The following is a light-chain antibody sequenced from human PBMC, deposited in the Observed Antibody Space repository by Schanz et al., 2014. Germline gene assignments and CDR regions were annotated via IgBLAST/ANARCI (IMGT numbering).Light chain of an antibody. CDR2: GNR. CDR3: ASWDGSVNGWV. J-gene: IGLJ3*02. CDR1: RSNIGSNS. V-gene: IGLV1-44*01. Sequence: QSVLTQPPSASGTPGQRVTISCSGRRSNIGSNSVNWYQQLPGAAPKLLILGNRQRPSGVPDRFSASKSGTSASLVISGLQSEDEADYYCASWDGSVNGWVFGGGTKLTVL.